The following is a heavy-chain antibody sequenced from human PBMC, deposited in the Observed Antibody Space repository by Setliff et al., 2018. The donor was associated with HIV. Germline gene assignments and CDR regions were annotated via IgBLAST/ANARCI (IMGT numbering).Heavy chain of an antibody. CDR3: TRARGYCSDTNCYTFDAFDL. D-gene: IGHD2-2*02. CDR2: IDYSGST. Sequence: SETLSLTCTVSGGSISSSSYFWSWIRQPPGRGLEWIGEIDYSGSTSYNPSLKSRVTISIDTSKNQFSLKLNSVTAADTSMYYCTRARGYCSDTNCYTFDAFDLWGQGTMV. V-gene: IGHV4-39*07. CDR1: GGSISSSSYF. J-gene: IGHJ3*01.